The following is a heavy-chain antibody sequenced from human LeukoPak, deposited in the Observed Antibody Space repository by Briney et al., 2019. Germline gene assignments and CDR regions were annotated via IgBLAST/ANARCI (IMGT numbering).Heavy chain of an antibody. J-gene: IGHJ3*02. Sequence: PGGSLRLSCAASGFTFSSYSMNWVRQAPGKGLEWVSSISSSSSYIYYADSVKGRFTISRDNAKNSLYLQMNSLRAEDTAVYYCASSGGSYSAFDIWGQGTMVTVSS. CDR1: GFTFSSYS. D-gene: IGHD1-26*01. V-gene: IGHV3-21*01. CDR2: ISSSSSYI. CDR3: ASSGGSYSAFDI.